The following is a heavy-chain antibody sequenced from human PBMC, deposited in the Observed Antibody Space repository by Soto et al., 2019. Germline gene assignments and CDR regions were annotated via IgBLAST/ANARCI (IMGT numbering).Heavy chain of an antibody. CDR3: ARGEQYSGRIFDY. CDR1: GDSVSSNSAG. D-gene: IGHD1-26*01. V-gene: IGHV6-1*01. Sequence: PSQTLSLTCAITGDSVSSNSAGWSWVRQSPSRGLEWLGRTYYKSKWYYEYAVSVRGRITINPDTSKNQYSLQLNSVTPEDTAVYFCARGEQYSGRIFDYWGQGTLVTVSS. J-gene: IGHJ4*01. CDR2: TYYKSKWYY.